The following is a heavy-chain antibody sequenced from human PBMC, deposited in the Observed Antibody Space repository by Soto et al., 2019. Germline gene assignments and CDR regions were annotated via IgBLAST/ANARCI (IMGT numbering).Heavy chain of an antibody. CDR2: FRSGGGT. V-gene: IGHV4-59*08. Sequence: QVQLQESGPGLVKPSETLSLTCTVSGDSISSYNLAWIRQPPGKGLEWIGYFRSGGGTSYNPSLKSRVAIAADPFMKHFSLRLDSVTAADTPVYYCVRLGIGLLQGLVDVWRQCSPVTVSS. CDR3: VRLGIGLLQGLVDV. CDR1: GDSISSYN. D-gene: IGHD2-15*01. J-gene: IGHJ6*02.